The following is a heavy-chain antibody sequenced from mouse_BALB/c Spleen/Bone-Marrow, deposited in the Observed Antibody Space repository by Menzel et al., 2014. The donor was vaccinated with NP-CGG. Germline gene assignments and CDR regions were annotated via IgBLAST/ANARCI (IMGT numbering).Heavy chain of an antibody. CDR3: AREGYGSSYGFAY. CDR1: GYSFAGYT. J-gene: IGHJ3*01. CDR2: INPYNGGS. Sequence: EVQLQQSGPELVKPGASMKIPCKASGYSFAGYTMNWVKQSHGKNLEWIGLINPYNGGSSYNQKFKGKATLTVDKSSSTAYMELLSLTSEDAAVYYCAREGYGSSYGFAYWGQGTLVTVSA. V-gene: IGHV1-18*01. D-gene: IGHD1-1*01.